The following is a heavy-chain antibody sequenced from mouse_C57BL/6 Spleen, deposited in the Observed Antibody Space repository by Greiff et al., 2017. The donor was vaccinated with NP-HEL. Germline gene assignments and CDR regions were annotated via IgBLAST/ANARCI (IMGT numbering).Heavy chain of an antibody. D-gene: IGHD1-1*01. Sequence: QVQLKQSGAELVKPGASVKISCKASGYAFSSYWMNWVKQRPGKGLEWIGQIYPGDGDTNYNGKFKGKATLTADKSSSTAYMQLSSLTSEDSAVYFCARESTVVDQNFDVWGTGTTVTVSS. CDR1: GYAFSSYW. CDR2: IYPGDGDT. CDR3: ARESTVVDQNFDV. J-gene: IGHJ1*03. V-gene: IGHV1-80*01.